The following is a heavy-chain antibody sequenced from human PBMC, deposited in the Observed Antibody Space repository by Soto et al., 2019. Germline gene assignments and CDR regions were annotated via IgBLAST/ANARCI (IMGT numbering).Heavy chain of an antibody. D-gene: IGHD3-10*01. V-gene: IGHV4-31*03. CDR3: ARDPTDYYGSGSYGY. J-gene: IGHJ4*02. Sequence: SETLSLTCTVSGGSISSGGYYWSWIRQHPGKGLEWIGYIYYSGSTYYNPSLKSRVTISVDTSKNQFSLKLSSVTAADTAVYYCARDPTDYYGSGSYGYWGQGTLVTVSS. CDR2: IYYSGST. CDR1: GGSISSGGYY.